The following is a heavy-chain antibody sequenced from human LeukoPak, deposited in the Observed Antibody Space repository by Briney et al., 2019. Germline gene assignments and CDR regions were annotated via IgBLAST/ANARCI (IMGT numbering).Heavy chain of an antibody. CDR1: GFTFSSYS. CDR3: ASSSGYYDFWSGYYPSYYYMDV. Sequence: GRSLRLSCAASGFTFSSYSMNWVRQAPGKGLEWVSSISSSSSYIYYADSVKGRFTISRDNAKNSLYLQMNSLRAEDTAVYYCASSSGYYDFWSGYYPSYYYMDVWGKGTTVTVSS. J-gene: IGHJ6*03. D-gene: IGHD3-3*01. CDR2: ISSSSSYI. V-gene: IGHV3-21*01.